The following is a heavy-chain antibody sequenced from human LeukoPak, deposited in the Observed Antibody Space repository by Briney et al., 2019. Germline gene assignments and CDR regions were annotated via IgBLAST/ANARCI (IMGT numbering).Heavy chain of an antibody. CDR3: ARGDWGYQLLVSSY. CDR1: GFTFSSYA. CDR2: ISYDGSNK. D-gene: IGHD2-2*01. V-gene: IGHV3-30-3*01. J-gene: IGHJ4*02. Sequence: GGSLRLSCAASGFTFSSYAMHWDRQAPGKGLEWVAVISYDGSNKYYADSMKGRFTISRDNSKNTLYLQMNSLRAEDTAVYYCARGDWGYQLLVSSYWGQGTLVTVSS.